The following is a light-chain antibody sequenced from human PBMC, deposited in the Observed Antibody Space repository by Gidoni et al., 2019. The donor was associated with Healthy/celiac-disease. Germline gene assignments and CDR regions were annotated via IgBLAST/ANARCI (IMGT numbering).Light chain of an antibody. CDR3: QQYGSSLKT. V-gene: IGKV3D-20*01. J-gene: IGKJ2*01. Sequence: QKPGLAPRLLIYDASSRATGIPDRFSGSGSGTDFTLTISRLEPEDFAVYYCQQYGSSLKTFXQXTKLEIK. CDR2: DAS.